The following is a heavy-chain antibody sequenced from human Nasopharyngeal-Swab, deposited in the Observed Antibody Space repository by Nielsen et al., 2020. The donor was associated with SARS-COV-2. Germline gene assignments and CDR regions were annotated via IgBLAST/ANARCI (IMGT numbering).Heavy chain of an antibody. Sequence: SESLSLSCTVSGGSISSGGYYWSWIRQHPGKGLEWIGYIYYSGSTYYNPSLKSRVTISVDTARNQLSLKLSSVTAADTAVYYCASGLLWFEATVGGMDVWGQGTTVTVSS. CDR3: ASGLLWFEATVGGMDV. CDR2: IYYSGST. CDR1: GGSISSGGYY. J-gene: IGHJ6*02. V-gene: IGHV4-31*03. D-gene: IGHD3-10*01.